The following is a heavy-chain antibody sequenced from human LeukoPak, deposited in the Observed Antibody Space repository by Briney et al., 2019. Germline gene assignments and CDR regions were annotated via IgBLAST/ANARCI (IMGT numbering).Heavy chain of an antibody. D-gene: IGHD3-9*01. Sequence: PSETLSLTCIVSGGSISSSRYYWAWIRQSPGKGLEWIGSLYYSGSAYYNPSLKSRVTISVDTSKSQFSLRLSSVTAADTAIYYCANYDILTASRVYYFGNWGQGTLVTVSS. CDR2: LYYSGSA. CDR3: ANYDILTASRVYYFGN. V-gene: IGHV4-39*07. J-gene: IGHJ4*02. CDR1: GGSISSSRYY.